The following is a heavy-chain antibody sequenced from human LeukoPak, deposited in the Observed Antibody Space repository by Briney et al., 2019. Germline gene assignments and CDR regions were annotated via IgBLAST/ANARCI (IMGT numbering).Heavy chain of an antibody. CDR2: IKQDGSEK. Sequence: GGSLRLSCEASGFTSISYWMSWVRQAPGKGLEWVANIKQDGSEKYYVDSVKGRFTISRDNAKNSLYLQMNSLRAEDTAVYYCARARFETTVTTLVRKKDYYYYNMDVWGKGTTVTVSS. CDR3: ARARFETTVTTLVRKKDYYYYNMDV. J-gene: IGHJ6*03. V-gene: IGHV3-7*01. D-gene: IGHD4-17*01. CDR1: GFTSISYW.